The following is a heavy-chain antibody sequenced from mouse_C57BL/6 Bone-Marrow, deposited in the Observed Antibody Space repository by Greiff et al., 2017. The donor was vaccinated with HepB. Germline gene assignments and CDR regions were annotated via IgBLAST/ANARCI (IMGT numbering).Heavy chain of an antibody. D-gene: IGHD3-1*01. Sequence: QVQLQQPGAELVKPGASVKLSCKASGYTFTSYWMHWVKQRPGQGLEWIGMIHPNSGSTNYNEKFKSKATLTVDKSSSTAYMQLSSLTSEDSAVYYCARQRGYGYAMDYWGQGTSVTVSS. CDR3: ARQRGYGYAMDY. CDR2: IHPNSGST. V-gene: IGHV1-64*01. J-gene: IGHJ4*01. CDR1: GYTFTSYW.